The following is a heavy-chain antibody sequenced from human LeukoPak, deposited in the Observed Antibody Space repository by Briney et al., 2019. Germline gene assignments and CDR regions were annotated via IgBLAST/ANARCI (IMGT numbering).Heavy chain of an antibody. CDR2: INPSGGST. V-gene: IGHV1-46*01. J-gene: IGHJ6*02. Sequence: ASVKVSCKASGYTFTSYYMHWVRQAPGQGLGWMGIINPSGGSTSYAQKFQGRVTMTRDTSISTAYMELSRLRSDDTAVYYCARGGNWSPYGMDVWGQGTTVTVSS. CDR3: ARGGNWSPYGMDV. D-gene: IGHD2/OR15-2a*01. CDR1: GYTFTSYY.